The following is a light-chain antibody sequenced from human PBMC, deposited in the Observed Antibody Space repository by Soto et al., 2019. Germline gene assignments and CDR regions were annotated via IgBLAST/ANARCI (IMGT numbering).Light chain of an antibody. CDR3: QSHDSSLSAYV. V-gene: IGLV1-44*01. J-gene: IGLJ1*01. Sequence: QSVLTQSPSASGTPGQRVSISCSGSTSNIGTNTVSWYQHVPGTAPKLLIYGNSNRPSGVPDRFSGSKSGTSASLAITGLQAEDEADFYCQSHDSSLSAYVFGTGTKLTVL. CDR2: GNS. CDR1: TSNIGTNT.